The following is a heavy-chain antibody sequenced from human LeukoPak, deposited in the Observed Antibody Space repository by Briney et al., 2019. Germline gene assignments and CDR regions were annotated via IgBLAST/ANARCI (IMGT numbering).Heavy chain of an antibody. CDR3: ARDAKLVRYSSGWCRGFDY. CDR2: IYYSGST. J-gene: IGHJ4*02. CDR1: GGSFSGYY. D-gene: IGHD6-19*01. V-gene: IGHV4-34*01. Sequence: SETLSLTCAVYGGSFSGYYWSWIRQPPGKGLEWIGSIYYSGSTYYNPSLKSRVTISVDTSKNQFSLKLSSVTAADTAVYYCARDAKLVRYSSGWCRGFDYWGQGTLVTVSS.